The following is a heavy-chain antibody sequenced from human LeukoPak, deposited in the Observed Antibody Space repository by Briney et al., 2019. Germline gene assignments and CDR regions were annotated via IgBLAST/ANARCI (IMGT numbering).Heavy chain of an antibody. Sequence: QPGGSLRLSCAASGFTFSNYAMSWVRQAPGKGLEWVSSINFSGGDSTYYADSVKGRFTISRDNSKNTLYLQMNSLGAEDTAIYYCAKTAEYYGSGNIDYWGQGTLVTVSS. CDR3: AKTAEYYGSGNIDY. D-gene: IGHD3-10*01. CDR1: GFTFSNYA. CDR2: INFSGGDST. J-gene: IGHJ4*02. V-gene: IGHV3-23*01.